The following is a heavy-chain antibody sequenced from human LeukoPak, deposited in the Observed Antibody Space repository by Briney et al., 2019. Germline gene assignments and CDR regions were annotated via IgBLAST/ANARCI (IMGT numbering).Heavy chain of an antibody. V-gene: IGHV4-34*01. J-gene: IGHJ4*02. CDR3: ARGRRGITMVRVFDY. CDR1: GGSFSGYY. D-gene: IGHD3-10*01. Sequence: PSETLSLTCAVYGGSFSGYYWSWISQPPGKGLECVGEINHSGSTNYYPALKSRVTISVDTSKNQFSLKLSSVTAADTAVYYCARGRRGITMVRVFDYWGQGTLVTVSS. CDR2: INHSGST.